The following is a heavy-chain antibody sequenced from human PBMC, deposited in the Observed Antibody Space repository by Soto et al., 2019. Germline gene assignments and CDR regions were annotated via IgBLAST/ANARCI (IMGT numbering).Heavy chain of an antibody. CDR2: IYSGGST. V-gene: IGHV3-66*01. J-gene: IGHJ6*02. CDR1: GFTVTSNY. CDR3: ARESVGERFGMDV. D-gene: IGHD1-26*01. Sequence: VQLVESGGGLVQPGGSLRLSCAASGFTVTSNYMSWVRQPPGKGLEWVSVIYSGGSTYYADSVKGRFTISRDNSRNTLYLQMNSLRTEDTAVYSCARESVGERFGMDVWGQGTTVTVSS.